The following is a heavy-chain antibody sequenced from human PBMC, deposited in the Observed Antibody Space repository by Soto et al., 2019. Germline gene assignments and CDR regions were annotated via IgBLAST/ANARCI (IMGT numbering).Heavy chain of an antibody. J-gene: IGHJ3*01. D-gene: IGHD2-2*02. CDR3: AKGTYCSSTSCYMRGDAFDV. CDR2: INHSGST. CDR1: GGSFSGYY. Sequence: SETLSLTGAVYGGSFSGYYRSWIRQPPGKGLAWIGEINHSGSTNYNPSLKSRVTISVHTSKNQFSLKLSSVTAADTAVYYCAKGTYCSSTSCYMRGDAFDVWGQGTMVT. V-gene: IGHV4-34*01.